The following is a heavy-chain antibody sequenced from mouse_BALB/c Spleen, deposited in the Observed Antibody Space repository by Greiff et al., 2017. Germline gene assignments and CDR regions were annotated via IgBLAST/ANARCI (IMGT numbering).Heavy chain of an antibody. CDR3: TRSLVSFDY. CDR1: GYTFTSYW. J-gene: IGHJ2*01. D-gene: IGHD6-2*01. CDR2: IYPSDSYT. Sequence: VQRVESGAELVRPGASVKLSCKASGYTFTSYWINWVKQRPGQGLEWIGNIYPSDSYTNYNQKFKDKATLTVDKSSSTAYMQLSSPTSEDSAVYYCTRSLVSFDYWGQGTTLTVSS. V-gene: IGHV1-69*02.